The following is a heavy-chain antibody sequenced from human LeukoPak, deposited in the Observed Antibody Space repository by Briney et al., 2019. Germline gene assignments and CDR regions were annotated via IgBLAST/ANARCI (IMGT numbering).Heavy chain of an antibody. CDR2: INHSGST. CDR3: ARGRYGSGSYYKLVPGIRQGFDY. D-gene: IGHD3-10*01. Sequence: SETLSLTCAVYGGSFSGYYWSWIRQPPGKGLEWIGEINHSGSTNYNPSLKSRVTISVDTSKNQFSLKLSSVTAADTAVYYCARGRYGSGSYYKLVPGIRQGFDYWGQGTLVTVSS. J-gene: IGHJ4*02. V-gene: IGHV4-34*01. CDR1: GGSFSGYY.